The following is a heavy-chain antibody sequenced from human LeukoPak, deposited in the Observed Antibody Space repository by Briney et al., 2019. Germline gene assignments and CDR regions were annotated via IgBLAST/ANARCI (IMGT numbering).Heavy chain of an antibody. CDR2: INPNSGGT. J-gene: IGHJ4*02. CDR3: ARGDGIGSSGSYYEFVY. V-gene: IGHV1-2*04. D-gene: IGHD1-26*01. CDR1: GYTFTGYY. Sequence: ASVKVSCTASGYTFTGYYMHWVRQAPGQGLEWMGWINPNSGGTNYAQKFQGWVTMTRDTSISTAYMELSRLRSDDTAVYYCARGDGIGSSGSYYEFVYWGQGTLVTVSS.